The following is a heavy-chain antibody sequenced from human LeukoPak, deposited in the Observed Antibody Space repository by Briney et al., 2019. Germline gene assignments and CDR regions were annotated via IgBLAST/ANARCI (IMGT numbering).Heavy chain of an antibody. CDR2: IYYSGST. CDR1: GGSISSYY. CDR3: ARVERYNGDYGWFDP. J-gene: IGHJ5*02. D-gene: IGHD4-17*01. V-gene: IGHV4-59*01. Sequence: SETLSLTCTVSGGSISSYYWSWIRQPPGKGLEWIGYIYYSGSTNYNPSLKSRVTISMDTSKNQFSLRLRSVTAADTAMYYCARVERYNGDYGWFDPWGQGTLVTVSS.